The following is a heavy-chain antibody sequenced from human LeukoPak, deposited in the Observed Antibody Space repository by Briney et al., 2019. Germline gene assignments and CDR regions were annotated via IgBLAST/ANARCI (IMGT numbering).Heavy chain of an antibody. D-gene: IGHD5-18*01. J-gene: IGHJ4*02. CDR3: AKVSGYSYGFFDY. Sequence: GRSLRLSCAASGFTFDDYAMHWVRQAPRKGLEWVSGISWNSGNIDYADSVKGRFTISRDNAKNSLYLQMASLRAEDTALYYCAKVSGYSYGFFDYWGQGSLVTVSS. CDR2: ISWNSGNI. V-gene: IGHV3-9*01. CDR1: GFTFDDYA.